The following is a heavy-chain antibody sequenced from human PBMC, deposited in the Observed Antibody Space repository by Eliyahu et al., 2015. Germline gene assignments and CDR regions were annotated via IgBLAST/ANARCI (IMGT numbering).Heavy chain of an antibody. J-gene: IGHJ4*02. CDR2: SSHDXSIK. Sequence: WGRQGPGWGXQWXAXSSHDXSIKXLGDSVNGRFTXXRDKSKSTLYLQMNTLRPDDTAVYYCAKVRGGDWGGFDYWGQGTPVTVSS. V-gene: IGHV3-30*18. CDR3: AKVRGGDWGGFDY. D-gene: IGHD2-21*02.